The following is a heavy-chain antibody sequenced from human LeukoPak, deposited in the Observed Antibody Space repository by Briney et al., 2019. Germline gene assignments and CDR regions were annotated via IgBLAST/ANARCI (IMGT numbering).Heavy chain of an antibody. CDR2: IYYSGST. J-gene: IGHJ5*02. Sequence: KPSETLSLTCTVSGGSISSYYWSWIRQPPGKGLEWIGYIYYSGSTDYNPSLKSRVTISVDTSKNQFSLKLSSVTAADTAVYYCARDRSSSYTRDWFDPWGQGALVTVSS. V-gene: IGHV4-59*01. CDR1: GGSISSYY. D-gene: IGHD6-13*01. CDR3: ARDRSSSYTRDWFDP.